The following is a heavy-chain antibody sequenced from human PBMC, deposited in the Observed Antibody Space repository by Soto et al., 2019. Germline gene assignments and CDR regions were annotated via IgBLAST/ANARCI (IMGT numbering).Heavy chain of an antibody. CDR3: ARGYYGSGVWRGYYYGMDV. CDR1: GGSISSYY. CDR2: IYYSGST. V-gene: IGHV4-59*01. D-gene: IGHD3-3*01. J-gene: IGHJ6*02. Sequence: SETLSLTSTVAGGSISSYYWSWIRPPPEKGREWIGYIYYSGSTNYNPSLKRRVTISVDTSKNQFSLKLSSVTAADTAVYYCARGYYGSGVWRGYYYGMDVWGQGTTVTVSS.